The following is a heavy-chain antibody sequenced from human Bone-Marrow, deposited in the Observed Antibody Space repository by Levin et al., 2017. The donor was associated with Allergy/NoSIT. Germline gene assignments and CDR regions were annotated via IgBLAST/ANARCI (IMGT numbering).Heavy chain of an antibody. D-gene: IGHD2-2*01. CDR2: IHSEGTST. CDR1: GFTFSSYW. J-gene: IGHJ4*02. CDR3: VRGSSTSYFY. Sequence: GESLKISCAASGFTFSSYWMHWVRQTTGKGLVWVSRIHSEGTSTNYADSVKGRFTISRDNAKSTLYLQMDSLRVDDTAVYYCVRGSSTSYFYWGQGALVTVSS. V-gene: IGHV3-74*01.